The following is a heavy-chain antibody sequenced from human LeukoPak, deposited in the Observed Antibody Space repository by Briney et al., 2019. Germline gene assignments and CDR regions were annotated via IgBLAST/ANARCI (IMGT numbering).Heavy chain of an antibody. D-gene: IGHD3-10*01. Sequence: GGSLRLSCAASGFTFTRYGMHWVRQAPGKGLEWVALIWYDGGNKYYADSVKGRFTVSRDNSKNTLYLQMNSLRAEDTAVYYCARLLSNTYYYGSVSHFDYWGQGTLVTVSS. V-gene: IGHV3-33*01. CDR2: IWYDGGNK. J-gene: IGHJ4*02. CDR1: GFTFTRYG. CDR3: ARLLSNTYYYGSVSHFDY.